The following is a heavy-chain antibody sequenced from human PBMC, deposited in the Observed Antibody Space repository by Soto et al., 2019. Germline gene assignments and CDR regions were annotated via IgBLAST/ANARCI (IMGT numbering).Heavy chain of an antibody. J-gene: IGHJ6*02. CDR2: ISPRTGSA. CDR1: GYTFSDYY. D-gene: IGHD3-10*01. V-gene: IGHV1-2*02. CDR3: ARGHYYGPAYGMDV. Sequence: VASVKVSCKASGYTFSDYYIHWVRQAPGQGLEWMGWISPRTGSANFAQRFQGRVSMTRDTSITTAYMELRRLKSDDTAVYYCARGHYYGPAYGMDVWGQGTTVTVSS.